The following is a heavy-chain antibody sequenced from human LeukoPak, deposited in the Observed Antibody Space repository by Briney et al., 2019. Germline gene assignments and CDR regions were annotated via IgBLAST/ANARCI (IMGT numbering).Heavy chain of an antibody. CDR2: IYSGDSDT. Sequence: GESLQISCQGSGYRFTNYWIGWVRPMPGKGLEWMGIIYSGDSDTRYSPSFQGQVTISADKSISTAYLQWSSLKASDTAMYYCASRTSIVGATMGAFDIWGQGTMVTVSS. J-gene: IGHJ3*02. V-gene: IGHV5-51*01. CDR1: GYRFTNYW. D-gene: IGHD1-26*01. CDR3: ASRTSIVGATMGAFDI.